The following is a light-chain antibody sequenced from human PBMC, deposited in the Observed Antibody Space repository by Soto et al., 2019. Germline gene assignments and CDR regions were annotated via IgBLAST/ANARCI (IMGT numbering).Light chain of an antibody. V-gene: IGKV1-39*01. CDR3: QQSYSTPNT. J-gene: IGKJ2*01. Sequence: DIQMTQSPSSLSASVGEKVTITCRESQSISSYLNWYRQKPGKPPQPLIYAESGLQSGVPSRFSGSGSGTDFTLTISSLQPEDFATYYCQQSYSTPNTFGQGTKLEIK. CDR2: AES. CDR1: QSISSY.